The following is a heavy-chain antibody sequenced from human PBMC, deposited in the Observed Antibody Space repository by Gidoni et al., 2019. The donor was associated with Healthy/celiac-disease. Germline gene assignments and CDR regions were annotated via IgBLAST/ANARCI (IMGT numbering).Heavy chain of an antibody. J-gene: IGHJ6*02. CDR1: GGTSSSYA. CDR3: ARTYYYDSSGLGGMDV. V-gene: IGHV1-69*09. CDR2: IIPILGRA. Sequence: QVQLVQSGAEAKKPGSSVKVSCKASGGTSSSYAISWGRQAAGQGLEWMGRIIPILGRATCAQKFQGRVTITAYKSTSTAYMELGRLRSEDTAVYDCARTYYYDSSGLGGMDVWGQGPTVTVSS. D-gene: IGHD3-22*01.